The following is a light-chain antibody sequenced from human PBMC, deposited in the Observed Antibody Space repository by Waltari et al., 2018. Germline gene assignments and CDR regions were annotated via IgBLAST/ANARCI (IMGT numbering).Light chain of an antibody. J-gene: IGLJ2*01. CDR1: SSTIGAGYD. CDR2: GNS. V-gene: IGLV1-40*01. CDR3: QSYDSSLSGSTV. Sequence: QSVLTQPPSVSGAPGQRVTISCTGSSSTIGAGYDVHWSQQLPGTAPKLLIYGNSNRPSGVPDRFSGSKSGTSASLAITGLQAEDEADYYCQSYDSSLSGSTVFGGGTKLTVL.